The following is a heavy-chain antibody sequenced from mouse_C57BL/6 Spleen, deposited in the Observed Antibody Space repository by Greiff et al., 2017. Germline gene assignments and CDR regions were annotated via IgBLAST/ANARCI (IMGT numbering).Heavy chain of an antibody. CDR3: ARSHYGSSYAMDY. CDR2: INPGSGGT. D-gene: IGHD1-1*01. V-gene: IGHV1-54*01. Sequence: QVQLQQSGAELVRPGTSVKVSCKASGYAFPNYLIEWVKQRPGQGLEWIGVINPGSGGTNYNEKFKGKATLTADKSSSTAYMQLSSLTSEDSAVYFCARSHYGSSYAMDYWCQGTSVTVSS. J-gene: IGHJ4*01. CDR1: GYAFPNYL.